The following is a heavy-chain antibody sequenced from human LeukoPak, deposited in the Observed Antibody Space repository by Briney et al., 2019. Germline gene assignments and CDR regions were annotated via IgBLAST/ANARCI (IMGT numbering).Heavy chain of an antibody. CDR3: ARDRYYYDSSGYNSHFDY. Sequence: SETLSLTCTVSGGSISDYYWTWIRQPPGKGLEWVGYIYYNGSTNYNPSLKSRVTISVDTSTNQFSLKLSSVTAADTAVYYCARDRYYYDSSGYNSHFDYWGQGTLVTVSS. CDR2: IYYNGST. J-gene: IGHJ4*02. CDR1: GGSISDYY. V-gene: IGHV4-59*01. D-gene: IGHD3-22*01.